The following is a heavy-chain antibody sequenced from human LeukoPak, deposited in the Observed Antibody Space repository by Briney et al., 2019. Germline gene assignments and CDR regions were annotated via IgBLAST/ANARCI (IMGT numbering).Heavy chain of an antibody. CDR2: IWYDGSNK. CDR1: GFTFSSYG. J-gene: IGHJ4*02. CDR3: AKGGSGWYQQDPYYFDY. Sequence: GGSLRLSCAASGFTFSSYGMHWVRQAPGKGLEWVAVIWYDGSNKYYADSVKGRFTISRDNSKNTLYLQMNSLRAEDTAVYYCAKGGSGWYQQDPYYFDYWGQGTLVTVSS. V-gene: IGHV3-33*06. D-gene: IGHD6-19*01.